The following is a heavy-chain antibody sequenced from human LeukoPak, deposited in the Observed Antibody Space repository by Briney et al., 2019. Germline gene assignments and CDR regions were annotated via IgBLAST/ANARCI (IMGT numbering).Heavy chain of an antibody. D-gene: IGHD5-24*01. V-gene: IGHV4-61*02. J-gene: IGHJ4*02. CDR1: GGSISSGSYY. CDR2: IYTSGST. Sequence: SQTLSLTCTVSGGSISSGSYYWSWIRQPAGKGLEWIGRIYTSGSTNYNPSLNSRVTISVDTSKNPFSLKLSSVTAADTAVYYCARGRGDGYIFDYWGQGTLVTVSS. CDR3: ARGRGDGYIFDY.